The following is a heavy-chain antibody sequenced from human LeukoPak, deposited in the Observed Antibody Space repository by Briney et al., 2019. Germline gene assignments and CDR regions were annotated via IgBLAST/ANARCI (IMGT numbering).Heavy chain of an antibody. J-gene: IGHJ6*03. CDR1: GFTFSNYW. Sequence: GGSLRLSCAASGFTFSNYWMHWVRQVPGKGLVWVSRINDDGRATFYADSVKGRFSISRDNAKNSLYLQMNSLRAEDKAVYYCARDPYSGAYYEGYYYYYMDVWGKGTTVTVSS. CDR2: INDDGRAT. CDR3: ARDPYSGAYYEGYYYYYMDV. D-gene: IGHD1-26*01. V-gene: IGHV3-74*01.